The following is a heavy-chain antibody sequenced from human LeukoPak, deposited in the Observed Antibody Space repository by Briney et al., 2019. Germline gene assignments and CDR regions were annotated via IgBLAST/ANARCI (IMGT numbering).Heavy chain of an antibody. D-gene: IGHD3-22*01. CDR2: IYYIGST. V-gene: IGHV4-59*01. CDR1: GGSISSYY. Sequence: SETLSLTCTVSGGSISSYYWSWIRQPPGKGLEWIGYIYYIGSTNYNPSLKSRVTISVDTSKNQFSLKLSSVTAADTAVYYCARSRPDYYDSSGYYYPIDYWGQGTLVTVSS. CDR3: ARSRPDYYDSSGYYYPIDY. J-gene: IGHJ4*02.